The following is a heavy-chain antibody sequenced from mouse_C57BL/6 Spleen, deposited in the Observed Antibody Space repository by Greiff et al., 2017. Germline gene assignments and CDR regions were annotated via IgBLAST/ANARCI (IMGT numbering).Heavy chain of an antibody. J-gene: IGHJ3*01. CDR2: ISYDGSN. V-gene: IGHV3-6*01. CDR1: GYSITSGYY. CDR3: ARGDYGSSYAAY. D-gene: IGHD1-1*01. Sequence: EVQVVESGPGLVKPSQSLSLTCSVTGYSITSGYYWNWIRQFPGNKLEWMGYISYDGSNNYNPSLKNRISITRDTSKNQFFLKLNSVTTEDTATYYCARGDYGSSYAAYWGQGTLVTVSA.